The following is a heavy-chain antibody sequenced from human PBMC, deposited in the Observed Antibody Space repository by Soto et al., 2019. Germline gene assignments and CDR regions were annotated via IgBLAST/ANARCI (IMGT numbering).Heavy chain of an antibody. Sequence: SETLSLTCTVSGGSISSYYWSWIRQPPGKGLEWIGYIYYSGSTNYNPSLKSRVTISVDTSKNQFSLKLSSVTAADTAVYYCARKLRYFDWETFDIWGQGTMVTVS. CDR2: IYYSGST. V-gene: IGHV4-59*01. CDR3: ARKLRYFDWETFDI. D-gene: IGHD3-9*01. CDR1: GGSISSYY. J-gene: IGHJ3*02.